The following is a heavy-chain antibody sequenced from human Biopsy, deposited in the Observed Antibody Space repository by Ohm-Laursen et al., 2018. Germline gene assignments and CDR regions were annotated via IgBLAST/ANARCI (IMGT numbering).Heavy chain of an antibody. CDR1: GFHFSDYN. CDR2: IASSGGTT. J-gene: IGHJ4*02. Sequence: SLRLSCAASGFHFSDYNMSWIRQAPGKGLEWISYIASSGGTTYYVDSVKGRFTISRDNAEKSLYLQMNSLRAEDTAVYYCARDTPETYDYDNDDNSPFPRRYIDYWGQGTLVTVSS. D-gene: IGHD3-22*01. V-gene: IGHV3-11*01. CDR3: ARDTPETYDYDNDDNSPFPRRYIDY.